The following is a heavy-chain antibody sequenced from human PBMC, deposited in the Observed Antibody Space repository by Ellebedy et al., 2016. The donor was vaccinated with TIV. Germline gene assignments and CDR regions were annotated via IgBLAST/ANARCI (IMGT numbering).Heavy chain of an antibody. CDR3: TRETNPPPGALAGTGFDC. CDR1: GFSFTDAW. CDR2: KRFDGRTE. J-gene: IGHJ4*02. Sequence: GGSLRLSCVASGFSFTDAWMSWVRQAPGKGLEWVAFKRFDGRTEYNGDSVKGRFIISRDLSKNTLYLQMTRLRSEDTGIYYCTRETNPPPGALAGTGFDCWGQGTLVIVSS. V-gene: IGHV3-30*02. D-gene: IGHD6-19*01.